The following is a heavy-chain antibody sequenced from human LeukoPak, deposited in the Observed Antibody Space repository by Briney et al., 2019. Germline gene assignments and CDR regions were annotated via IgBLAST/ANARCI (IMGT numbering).Heavy chain of an antibody. D-gene: IGHD1-26*01. V-gene: IGHV3-30*03. Sequence: PGRSLRLSCAASGFTFSSYGMHWVRQAPGKGLEWVAVISYDGSNKYYADSVKGRFTISRDNSKNTLYLQMNSLRAEDTAVYYCARDRSGSYNDAFDIWGQGTMVTVSS. CDR2: ISYDGSNK. CDR1: GFTFSSYG. J-gene: IGHJ3*02. CDR3: ARDRSGSYNDAFDI.